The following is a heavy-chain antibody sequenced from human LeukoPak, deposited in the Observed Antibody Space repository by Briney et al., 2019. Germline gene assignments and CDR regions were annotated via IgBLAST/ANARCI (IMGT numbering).Heavy chain of an antibody. CDR2: IIPIFGTA. Sequence: SVKVSCKASGGTFSSYAISWVRQAPGQGLEWMGGIIPIFGTANYAQKLQGRVTMTTDTSTSTAYMELRSLRSDDTAVYYCAREWELPYYYYYGMDVWGQGTTVTVSS. CDR3: AREWELPYYYYYGMDV. V-gene: IGHV1-69*05. D-gene: IGHD1-26*01. J-gene: IGHJ6*02. CDR1: GGTFSSYA.